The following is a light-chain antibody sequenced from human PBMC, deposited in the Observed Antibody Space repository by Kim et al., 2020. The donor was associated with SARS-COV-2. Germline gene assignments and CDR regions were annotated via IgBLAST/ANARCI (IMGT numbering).Light chain of an antibody. Sequence: GQSITISCTGTSSDVGGYNFVSWYQQHPGKAPILMIYDVSNRPSGVSNRFSGSKSGNTASLTISGLQAEDEADYYCGSYTSSSTRVFGGGTKLTVL. J-gene: IGLJ3*02. V-gene: IGLV2-14*03. CDR2: DVS. CDR1: SSDVGGYNF. CDR3: GSYTSSSTRV.